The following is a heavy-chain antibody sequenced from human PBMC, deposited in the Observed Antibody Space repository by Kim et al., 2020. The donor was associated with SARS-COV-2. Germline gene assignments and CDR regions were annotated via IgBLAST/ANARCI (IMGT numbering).Heavy chain of an antibody. CDR1: GGTFSSYA. CDR3: ARSRYSGSYHDAFDI. D-gene: IGHD1-26*01. J-gene: IGHJ3*02. Sequence: SVKVSCKASGGTFSSYAISWVRQAPGQGLEWMGGIIPIFGTANYAQKFQGRVTITADESTSTAYMELSSLRSEDTAVYYCARSRYSGSYHDAFDIWGQGTMVTVSS. V-gene: IGHV1-69*13. CDR2: IIPIFGTA.